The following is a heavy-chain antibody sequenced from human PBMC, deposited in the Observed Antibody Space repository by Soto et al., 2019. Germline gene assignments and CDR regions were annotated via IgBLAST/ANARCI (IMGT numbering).Heavy chain of an antibody. D-gene: IGHD3-3*01. J-gene: IGHJ4*02. V-gene: IGHV1-18*01. Sequence: ASVKVSCKASGYTFTSFGINWVRQAPGQGLEWLGWITVYNGNTDYVQKLQGRVTMTAEKSTSTAYMELRSLRSDDTAVYYCAAGDYHDTSGYSSDYWGQGTLVTVSS. CDR3: AAGDYHDTSGYSSDY. CDR2: ITVYNGNT. CDR1: GYTFTSFG.